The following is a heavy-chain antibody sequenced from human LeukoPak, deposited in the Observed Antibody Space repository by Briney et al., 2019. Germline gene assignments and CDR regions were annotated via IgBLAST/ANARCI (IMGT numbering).Heavy chain of an antibody. CDR3: VRDPQATVYRSGHIDY. CDR1: GYTFTSYY. V-gene: IGHV1-46*01. Sequence: ASVKVSCKAFGYTFTSYYLHWVRQAPGQGFEWMGIINPSGGSTSYAQKFQGRVTMTRDMSTSTLYMELSGLRSEDTAVYYCVRDPQATVYRSGHIDYWGQGALVTVSS. J-gene: IGHJ4*02. D-gene: IGHD3-22*01. CDR2: INPSGGST.